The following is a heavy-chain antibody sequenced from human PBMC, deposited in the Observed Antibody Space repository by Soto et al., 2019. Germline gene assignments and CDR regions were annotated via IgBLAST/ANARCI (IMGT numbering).Heavy chain of an antibody. Sequence: GGSLRLSCTASGFSLSRYGLHWVRQAPGKGLEWVAVISYDGSNKYYADSVKGRFTISRDNSKNTLYLQMNSLRAEDTAVYYCAKEVVHYYYGMDVWGQGTTVTVSS. V-gene: IGHV3-30*18. J-gene: IGHJ6*02. CDR1: GFSLSRYG. D-gene: IGHD2-15*01. CDR3: AKEVVHYYYGMDV. CDR2: ISYDGSNK.